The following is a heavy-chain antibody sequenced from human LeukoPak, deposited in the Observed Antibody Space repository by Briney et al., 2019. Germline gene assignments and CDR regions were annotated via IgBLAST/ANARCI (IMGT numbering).Heavy chain of an antibody. D-gene: IGHD1-26*01. Sequence: GGSLSLSLAASGFNFGNYSMNWVRQAPGKGLDWVATITGSTTYIYYSESVKGRFIISRDNAKNSLYLQMNSLRVEDTGVYYCVPSATDYWGQGTLVTVSS. CDR3: VPSATDY. CDR1: GFNFGNYS. CDR2: ITGSTTYI. J-gene: IGHJ4*02. V-gene: IGHV3-21*01.